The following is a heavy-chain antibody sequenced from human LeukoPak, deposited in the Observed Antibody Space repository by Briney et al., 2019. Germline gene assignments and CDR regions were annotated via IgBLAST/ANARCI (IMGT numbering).Heavy chain of an antibody. V-gene: IGHV3-7*01. D-gene: IGHD3-16*01. CDR1: GFTFSNYW. J-gene: IGHJ6*04. CDR2: IKEDGSEK. CDR3: ARDGVVNFWVSYGTYNYYYHMDV. Sequence: GGSLRLSCAASGFTFSNYWMSWVRQAPGKGLEWLANIKEDGSEKDYVDSVKGRFTIARDNAQSSLYLQMDSLRAEDMAVYYCARDGVVNFWVSYGTYNYYYHMDVWGKGTTVTVSS.